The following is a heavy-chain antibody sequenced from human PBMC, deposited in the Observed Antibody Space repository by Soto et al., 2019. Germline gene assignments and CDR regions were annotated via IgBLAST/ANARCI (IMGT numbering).Heavy chain of an antibody. J-gene: IGHJ4*02. D-gene: IGHD2-2*01. Sequence: ASVKVSCKASGYTFTSYAMHWVRQAPGQRLEWMGWINAGNGNTKYSQKFQGRVTITRDTSASTAYMELSSLRSEDTAVYYCARSVVVPADPDSWGQGTLVPVSS. CDR3: ARSVVVPADPDS. CDR1: GYTFTSYA. CDR2: INAGNGNT. V-gene: IGHV1-3*01.